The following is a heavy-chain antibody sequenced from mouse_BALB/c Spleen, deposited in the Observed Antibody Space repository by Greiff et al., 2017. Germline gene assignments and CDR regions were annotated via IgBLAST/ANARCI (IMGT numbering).Heavy chain of an antibody. CDR2: IDPANGTT. V-gene: IGHV14-3*02. CDR3: ARPRYYYDSNYDY. J-gene: IGHJ2*01. D-gene: IGHD1-1*01. CDR1: GFNIKDTY. Sequence: VQLQQSGAELVKPGASVKLSCTASGFNIKDTYMHWVKQRPEQGLEWIGRIDPANGTTKYDPKFQGKATITADTSSNTAYLQLSSLTSEDTAVYYCARPRYYYDSNYDYWGQGTTLTVSS.